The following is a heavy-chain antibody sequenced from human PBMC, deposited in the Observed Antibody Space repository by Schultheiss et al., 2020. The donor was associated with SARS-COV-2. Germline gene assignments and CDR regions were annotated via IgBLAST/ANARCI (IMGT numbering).Heavy chain of an antibody. CDR1: GGSISSGGYY. CDR2: IYYSGST. D-gene: IGHD4-11*01. V-gene: IGHV4-31*03. CDR3: ARVVTMWFDP. Sequence: SQTLSLTCTVSGGSISSGGYYWSWIRQHPGKGLEWIGYIYYSGSTYYNPSLKSRVTISVDTSKNQFSLKLTSVTAADTAVYFCARVVTMWFDPWGQGTLVTVSS. J-gene: IGHJ5*02.